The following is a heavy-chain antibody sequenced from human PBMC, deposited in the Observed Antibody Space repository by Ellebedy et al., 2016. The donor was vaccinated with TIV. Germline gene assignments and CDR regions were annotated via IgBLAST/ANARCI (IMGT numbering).Heavy chain of an antibody. CDR3: VRERFPQPT. CDR1: GFSVSSNY. V-gene: IGHV3-66*01. D-gene: IGHD3-16*01. CDR2: IYSGNDT. J-gene: IGHJ5*02. Sequence: PGGSLRLSCAASGFSVSSNYMTWVRQAPGKGLEWVSVIYSGNDTHYADSVKGRFTISRDIFKNSVFLQMDRLRAEDKALYYCVRERFPQPTWGQGTLVTVSS.